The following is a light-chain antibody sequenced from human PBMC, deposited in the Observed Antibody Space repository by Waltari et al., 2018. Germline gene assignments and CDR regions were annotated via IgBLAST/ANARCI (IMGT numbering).Light chain of an antibody. CDR2: GAS. Sequence: EIVMTQSPATLSVSPGERATLPCRASQSVSSNLAWYQQKPGQAPRLLIYGASTRATGIPARFSGSGSGTEFTLTISSMQSEDFAVYYCQQYNNWPSSWTFGQGTKVEIK. CDR3: QQYNNWPSSWT. CDR1: QSVSSN. V-gene: IGKV3-15*01. J-gene: IGKJ1*01.